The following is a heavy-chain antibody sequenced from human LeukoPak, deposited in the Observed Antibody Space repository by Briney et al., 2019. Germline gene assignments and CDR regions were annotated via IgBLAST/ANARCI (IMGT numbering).Heavy chain of an antibody. Sequence: GGSLRLSCVASGFTFNTYSMHWVRQAPGKGLEWVAAIWYDGSTKYYADSVKGRFTISRDNSKNTLYLQMNSLRAEDTAAYYCARDWAGLTAPGPFDYWGQGTLVTVSS. CDR2: IWYDGSTK. CDR1: GFTFNTYS. D-gene: IGHD6-13*01. CDR3: ARDWAGLTAPGPFDY. V-gene: IGHV3-33*08. J-gene: IGHJ4*02.